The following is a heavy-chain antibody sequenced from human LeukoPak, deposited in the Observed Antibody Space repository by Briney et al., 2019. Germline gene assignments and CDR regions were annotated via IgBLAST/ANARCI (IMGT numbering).Heavy chain of an antibody. V-gene: IGHV4-59*01. D-gene: IGHD1-26*01. J-gene: IGHJ4*02. Sequence: SETLSLTCTVSGVSMSSYYWTWIRQPPGKGLEWIGYIYYSGSTNYNPSLKSRVTISVDTSKNQFSLKLSSVTAADTAVYYCARYSGSYGVGYFDYWGQGTLVTVSS. CDR3: ARYSGSYGVGYFDY. CDR1: GVSMSSYY. CDR2: IYYSGST.